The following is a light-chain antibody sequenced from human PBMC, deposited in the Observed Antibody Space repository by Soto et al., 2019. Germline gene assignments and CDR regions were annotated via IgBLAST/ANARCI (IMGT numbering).Light chain of an antibody. CDR3: VLYIHSGFGV. Sequence: QTVVTQEPPFSVSPGGTVTLTCGLSSGSVSTSNYPSWYQQTPGQAPRTLIYSTNIRSSGVPDRFSGSILGNKAALTITGAQADDESDYYCVLYIHSGFGVFGGGTKLTVL. CDR2: STN. CDR1: SGSVSTSNY. J-gene: IGLJ3*02. V-gene: IGLV8-61*01.